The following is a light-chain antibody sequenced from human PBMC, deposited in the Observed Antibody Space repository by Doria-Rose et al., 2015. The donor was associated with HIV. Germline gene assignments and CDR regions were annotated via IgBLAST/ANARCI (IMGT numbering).Light chain of an antibody. Sequence: DIRVTQSPESLGMSLGERATLNCKSNQSLLYTSKNYLAWYQQKPGRPPKLLIYWASTRQSWVPARFSGSGSGTDFTLTISSLEAEDVAVYYCQQYYDTPSFGPGTTVDIK. V-gene: IGKV4-1*01. J-gene: IGKJ3*01. CDR1: QSLLYTSKNY. CDR3: QQYYDTPS. CDR2: WAS.